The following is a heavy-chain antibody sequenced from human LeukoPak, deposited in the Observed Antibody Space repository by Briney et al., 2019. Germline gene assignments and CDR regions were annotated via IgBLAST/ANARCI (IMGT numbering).Heavy chain of an antibody. J-gene: IGHJ6*03. V-gene: IGHV1-2*02. CDR3: ARDGAGTTFYYYMDV. CDR1: GYTFTGYY. Sequence: GASVQVSCKASGYTFTGYYMHWVRQAPGQGLEGMGWINPNSGGTNYAQKFQGRVTVTRDTSISTAYMELSRLRSDDTAVYYCARDGAGTTFYYYMDVWGKGTTVTVSS. CDR2: INPNSGGT. D-gene: IGHD1-1*01.